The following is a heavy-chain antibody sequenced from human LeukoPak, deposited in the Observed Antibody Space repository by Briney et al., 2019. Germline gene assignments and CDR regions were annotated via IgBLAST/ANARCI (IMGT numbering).Heavy chain of an antibody. D-gene: IGHD5-18*01. Sequence: PGGSLRLSCAASGFTFSDYYMTWIRQAPGKGLEWVSYISDGGSATNYADSVKGGFTISRDNAKNSLYLQMIGLRADDTAVYFCARYGYGYGTPIDYWGLGILVTVSS. CDR3: ARYGYGYGTPIDY. J-gene: IGHJ4*01. CDR2: ISDGGSAT. CDR1: GFTFSDYY. V-gene: IGHV3-11*03.